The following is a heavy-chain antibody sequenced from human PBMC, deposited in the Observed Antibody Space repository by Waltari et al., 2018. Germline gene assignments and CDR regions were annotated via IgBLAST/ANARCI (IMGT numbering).Heavy chain of an antibody. CDR1: GCSISSYY. D-gene: IGHD2-15*01. CDR3: ARVSVGLGYYYYYMDV. CDR2: IYYSGST. J-gene: IGHJ6*03. Sequence: QVQLQESGPGLVKPSETLSLTCTVSGCSISSYYWSWIRQPPGKGLEWIGYIYYSGSTNYNPSLKSRVTISVDTSKNQFSLKLSSVTAADTAVYYCARVSVGLGYYYYYMDVWGKGTTVTISS. V-gene: IGHV4-59*01.